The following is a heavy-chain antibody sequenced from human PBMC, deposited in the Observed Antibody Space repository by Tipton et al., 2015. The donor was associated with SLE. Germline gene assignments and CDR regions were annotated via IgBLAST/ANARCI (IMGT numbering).Heavy chain of an antibody. V-gene: IGHV3-30*02. Sequence: SLRLSCAASGFTFSSYGMHWVRQAPGKGLEWVAFIRYDGSNKYYADSVKGRFTISRDNSKNTLYLQMNSLRAEDTAVSYCAKEGYCSSTGCYPGSYWGQGSLVTLSS. CDR3: AKEGYCSSTGCYPGSY. D-gene: IGHD2-2*01. J-gene: IGHJ4*02. CDR1: GFTFSSYG. CDR2: IRYDGSNK.